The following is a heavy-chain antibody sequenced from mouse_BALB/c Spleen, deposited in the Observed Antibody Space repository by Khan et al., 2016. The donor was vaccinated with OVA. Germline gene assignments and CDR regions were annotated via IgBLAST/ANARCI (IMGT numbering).Heavy chain of an antibody. CDR1: GYTFTSYY. CDR3: TRRGTARGTLWFAY. J-gene: IGHJ3*01. D-gene: IGHD3-2*01. CDR2: INPSNGGT. V-gene: IGHV1S81*02. Sequence: QVQLQQSGAELVKPGASVKLSCKASGYTFTSYYMYWLKQRPGQGLEWIGEINPSNGGTNFNEKFKSKATLTVDKSSSTAYMQLRSLTSEDAADYNCTRRGTARGTLWFAYWGQGTLVTVSA.